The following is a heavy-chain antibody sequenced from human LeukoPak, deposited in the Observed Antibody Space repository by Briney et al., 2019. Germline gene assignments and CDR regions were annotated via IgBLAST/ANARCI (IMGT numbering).Heavy chain of an antibody. J-gene: IGHJ4*02. D-gene: IGHD6-19*01. CDR1: GGSVSSGSYY. CDR2: IYYSGST. CDR3: AREGRGWLQLE. Sequence: SETLSLTCTVSGGSVSSGSYYWSWIRQPPGKGLEWIGYIYYSGSTNYNPSLKSRVTISVDTSKNQFSLKLSSVTAADTAVYYCAREGRGWLQLEWGQGTLVTVSS. V-gene: IGHV4-61*01.